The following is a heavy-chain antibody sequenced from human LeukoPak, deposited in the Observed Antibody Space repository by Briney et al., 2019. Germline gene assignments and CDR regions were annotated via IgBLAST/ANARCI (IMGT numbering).Heavy chain of an antibody. CDR1: GDSISSSNYY. Sequence: SETLSLTCTVSGDSISSSNYYWGWIRQPPGKGLEWIGSIYYGGNNYYNPSLKSRVTISLDTSKNQFSLKVSSVTAADTAIYYCAKDFSSASYTYYYYYMDVWGKGTTVTVSS. CDR3: AKDFSSASYTYYYYYMDV. V-gene: IGHV4-39*07. CDR2: IYYGGNN. J-gene: IGHJ6*03. D-gene: IGHD6-25*01.